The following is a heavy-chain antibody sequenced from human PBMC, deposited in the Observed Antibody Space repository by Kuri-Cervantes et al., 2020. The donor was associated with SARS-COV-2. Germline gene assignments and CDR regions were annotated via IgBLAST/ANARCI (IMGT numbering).Heavy chain of an antibody. CDR1: GFTFSDYY. Sequence: GESLKISCAASGFTFSDYYMSWIRQAPGKGLEWVSYISSSGSTIYYADSVKGRFTISRDNAKNSLYLQMNSLRAEDTAVYYCARDSYSGSYTRRIDYWGQGTLVTVSS. CDR3: ARDSYSGSYTRRIDY. D-gene: IGHD1-26*01. J-gene: IGHJ4*02. V-gene: IGHV3-11*04. CDR2: ISSSGSTI.